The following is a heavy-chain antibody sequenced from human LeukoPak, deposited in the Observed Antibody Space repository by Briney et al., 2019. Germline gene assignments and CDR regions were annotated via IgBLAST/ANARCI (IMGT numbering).Heavy chain of an antibody. Sequence: GGSLRLSCAASGFTFSGYGLHWVRGAPGKGLEWLSFISSKKSTKNYGDSVQGRFPISRDNSKNTLFLKMHSLGPEDTALLCCVREPGDYYNPFDYWGQATLVTVYS. J-gene: IGHJ4*02. V-gene: IGHV3-30*02. CDR2: ISSKKSTK. D-gene: IGHD3-10*01. CDR3: VREPGDYYNPFDY. CDR1: GFTFSGYG.